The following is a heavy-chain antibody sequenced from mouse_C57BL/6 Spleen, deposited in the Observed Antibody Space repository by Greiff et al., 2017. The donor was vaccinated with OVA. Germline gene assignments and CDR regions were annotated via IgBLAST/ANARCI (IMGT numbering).Heavy chain of an antibody. J-gene: IGHJ1*03. CDR1: GYTFTDYY. V-gene: IGHV1-26*01. CDR2: INPNNGGT. Sequence: EVQLQQSGPELVKPGASVKISCKASGYTFTDYYMNWVKQSHGKSLEWIGDINPNNGGTSYNQKFKGKATLTVDKSSSTAYMEHSSLTSEDSAVYYCESGSIYEGYYGYFDDWGKGTTVTVSS. CDR3: ESGSIYEGYYGYFDD. D-gene: IGHD2-3*01.